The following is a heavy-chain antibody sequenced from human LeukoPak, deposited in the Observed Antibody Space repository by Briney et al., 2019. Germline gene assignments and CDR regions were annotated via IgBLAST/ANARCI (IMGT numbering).Heavy chain of an antibody. CDR1: GYTLTELS. CDR3: ATVYYDILTGSKTNFDY. Sequence: GASVRVSCKVSGYTLTELSMHWVRQAPGKGLEWMGGFDPEDGETIYAQKFQGRVTMTEDTSTDTAYMELSSLRSEDTAVYYCATVYYDILTGSKTNFDYWGQGNLVTVSS. V-gene: IGHV1-24*01. J-gene: IGHJ4*02. D-gene: IGHD3-9*01. CDR2: FDPEDGET.